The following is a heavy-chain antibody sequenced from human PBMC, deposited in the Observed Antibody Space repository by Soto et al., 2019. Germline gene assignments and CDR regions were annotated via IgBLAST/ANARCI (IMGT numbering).Heavy chain of an antibody. V-gene: IGHV3-30-3*01. D-gene: IGHD2-21*02. Sequence: GGSLRLSCAASGFTFSSYAMHWVRQAPGKGLEWVAVISYDGSNKYYADSVKGRFTISRDNSKNTLYLQMNSLRAEDTAVYYCARDAVVTAIYPYYFDYWGQGTLVTVSS. CDR2: ISYDGSNK. CDR3: ARDAVVTAIYPYYFDY. CDR1: GFTFSSYA. J-gene: IGHJ4*02.